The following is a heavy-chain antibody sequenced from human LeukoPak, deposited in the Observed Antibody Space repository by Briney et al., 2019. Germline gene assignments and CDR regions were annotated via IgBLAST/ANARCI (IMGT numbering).Heavy chain of an antibody. CDR3: AKDGRDWGSYFDY. CDR1: GTTFSRYW. D-gene: IGHD2-21*02. Sequence: GGSLRLSCVDSGTTFSRYWMSWVRQAPGKGLEWVSSIDGNGGSTHYADSVRGRFTISRDNSKNTLYLQMNSLRAEDTALYYCAKDGRDWGSYFDYWGQGILVTVSS. J-gene: IGHJ4*02. V-gene: IGHV3-23*01. CDR2: IDGNGGST.